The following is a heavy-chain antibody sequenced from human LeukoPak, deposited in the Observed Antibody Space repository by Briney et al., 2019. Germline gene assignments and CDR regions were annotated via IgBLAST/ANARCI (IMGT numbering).Heavy chain of an antibody. J-gene: IGHJ4*02. CDR1: GGTFSSYA. D-gene: IGHD3-22*01. V-gene: IGHV1-69*01. Sequence: SVKVSCKASGGTFSSYAISWVRQAPGQGLEWMGGIIPIFGTANYAQKFQGRVTITADESTSTAYMELSSLRSEDTAVYYCARGPSYYDSSGYYNFDYWGQGTLVTVSS. CDR2: IIPIFGTA. CDR3: ARGPSYYDSSGYYNFDY.